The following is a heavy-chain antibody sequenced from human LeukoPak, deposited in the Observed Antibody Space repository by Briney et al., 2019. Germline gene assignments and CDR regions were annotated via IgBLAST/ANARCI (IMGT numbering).Heavy chain of an antibody. CDR2: ISSSGSTI. Sequence: KSGGSLRLSCAASGFTFSDYYMSWIRQAPGKGLEWVSYISSSGSTIYYADSVKGRFTISRDNAKNSLYLQMNSLRAEDTALYYCAKGLHVDTAMYYWGQGTLVTVSS. CDR1: GFTFSDYY. J-gene: IGHJ4*02. CDR3: AKGLHVDTAMYY. D-gene: IGHD5-18*01. V-gene: IGHV3-11*01.